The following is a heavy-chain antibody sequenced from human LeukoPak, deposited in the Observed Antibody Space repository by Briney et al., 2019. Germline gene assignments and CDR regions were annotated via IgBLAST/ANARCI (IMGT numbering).Heavy chain of an antibody. CDR3: AREPPGTTGTTCWFDP. V-gene: IGHV1-2*02. CDR2: INPNSGGT. D-gene: IGHD1-1*01. Sequence: ASVKVSCKASGYTFTGYYMHWVRQAPGQGLELMGWINPNSGGTNYAQKFQRRVTMTRDTSISTAYMELSRLRSDDTAVYYCAREPPGTTGTTCWFDPWGQGTLVTVSS. J-gene: IGHJ5*02. CDR1: GYTFTGYY.